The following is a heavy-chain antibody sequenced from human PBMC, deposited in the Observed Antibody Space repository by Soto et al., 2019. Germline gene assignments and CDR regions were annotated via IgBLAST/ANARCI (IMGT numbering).Heavy chain of an antibody. Sequence: EVQLLESGGGLVQPGGSLRLSCAASGFTFSSYAMSWVRQAPGKGLEWVSAISGSGGSTYYADSVKGRFTISRDNSKNTLYLQMNSLRAEDTAVYYCAKDGMPDYDSSGYYFDYWGQGTLVTVSS. V-gene: IGHV3-23*01. J-gene: IGHJ4*02. D-gene: IGHD3-22*01. CDR3: AKDGMPDYDSSGYYFDY. CDR2: ISGSGGST. CDR1: GFTFSSYA.